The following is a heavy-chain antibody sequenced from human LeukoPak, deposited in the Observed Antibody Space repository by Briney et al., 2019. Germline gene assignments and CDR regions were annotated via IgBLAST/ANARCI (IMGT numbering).Heavy chain of an antibody. CDR3: VRDPDALDY. J-gene: IGHJ4*02. V-gene: IGHV3-48*02. Sequence: PGGSLRLSCAASGFTFSSYSMNWVRQAPGKGLEWVSYIRSSSSTIYYADSVKGRFTISRDNAKNSLYLQMKSLRDEDTAVYYCVRDPDALDYWGQGTLVTVSS. CDR2: IRSSSSTI. CDR1: GFTFSSYS.